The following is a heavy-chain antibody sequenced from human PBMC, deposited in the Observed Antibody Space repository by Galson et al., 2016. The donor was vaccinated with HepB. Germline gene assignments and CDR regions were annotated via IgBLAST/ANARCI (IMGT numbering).Heavy chain of an antibody. J-gene: IGHJ4*02. CDR3: ARYGSWTGFDS. V-gene: IGHV4-31*03. D-gene: IGHD6-13*01. Sequence: TLSLTCTVSAGTINIGGYFWSWIRQHPVRGLEWIGYISHSGSSYFNPSLKSRITISVDTSKNHFSLDLRSVTAADTAVYFCARYGSWTGFDSWGQGTLVTVSS. CDR1: AGTINIGGYF. CDR2: ISHSGSS.